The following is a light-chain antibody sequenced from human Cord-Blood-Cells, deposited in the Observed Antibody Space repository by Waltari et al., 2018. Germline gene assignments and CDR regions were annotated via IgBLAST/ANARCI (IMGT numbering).Light chain of an antibody. J-gene: IGKJ2*01. Sequence: EIVLTHSPATLSVPRVERDTLSCRASQSVSSYLAWYQQKPGQAPRLLIYDASNRATGIPARFSGSGSGTDFTLTISSLEPEDFAVYYCQQRSNWPYTFGQGTKLEIK. CDR1: QSVSSY. CDR2: DAS. CDR3: QQRSNWPYT. V-gene: IGKV3-11*01.